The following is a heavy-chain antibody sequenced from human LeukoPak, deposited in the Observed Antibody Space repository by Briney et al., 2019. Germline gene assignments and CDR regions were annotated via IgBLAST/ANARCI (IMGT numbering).Heavy chain of an antibody. CDR2: ISYDGSNK. CDR1: GFTFSSYA. J-gene: IGHJ4*02. Sequence: PGRSLRLSCAASGFTFSSYAMHWVRQAPGKGLEWVAVISYDGSNKYYADSVKGRFTISRDNSKNTLYLQMNSLRAEDTAVYYRAREIVVVTANFDYWGQGTLVTVSS. CDR3: AREIVVVTANFDY. V-gene: IGHV3-30*04. D-gene: IGHD2-21*02.